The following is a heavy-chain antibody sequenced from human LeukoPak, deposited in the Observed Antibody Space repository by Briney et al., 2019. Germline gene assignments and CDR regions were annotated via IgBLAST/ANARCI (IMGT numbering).Heavy chain of an antibody. D-gene: IGHD1-26*01. CDR2: IKSKTDGGTT. J-gene: IGHJ4*02. Sequence: KTGGSLRLSCAASGFTFSNAWMNWVRQAPGKGLEWVGRIKSKTDGGTTDYAAPVKGRFTISRDDSKNTLYLQMNSLKTEDTAVYYCATEPLVGAGDDWGQGTLVTVSS. CDR1: GFTFSNAW. V-gene: IGHV3-15*07. CDR3: ATEPLVGAGDD.